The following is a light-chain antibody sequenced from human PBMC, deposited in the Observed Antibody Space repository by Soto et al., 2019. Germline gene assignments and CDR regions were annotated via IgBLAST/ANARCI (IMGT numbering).Light chain of an antibody. CDR3: QQRSNWQLT. CDR1: QSVSSY. Sequence: EIVLTQSRATLSLSPGERATLSCRASQSVSSYLAWYQQKPGQAPRLLIYDASSRATGIPARFSGSGSGTDFTLTISSLEPEDFAVYYRQQRSNWQLTFGGGTKVDIK. J-gene: IGKJ4*01. V-gene: IGKV3-11*01. CDR2: DAS.